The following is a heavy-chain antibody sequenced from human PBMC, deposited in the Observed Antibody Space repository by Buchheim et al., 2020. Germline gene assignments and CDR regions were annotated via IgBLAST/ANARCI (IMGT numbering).Heavy chain of an antibody. V-gene: IGHV2-70*04. CDR3: ARTYYDILTGYYYPYDY. CDR2: IDWDDDK. D-gene: IGHD3-9*01. J-gene: IGHJ4*02. CDR1: GFSLSTSGMR. Sequence: QVTLKESGPALVKPTQTLTLTCTFSGFSLSTSGMRVSWIRQPPGKALEWLARIDWDDDKFYSTSLKTRLTISKDTSKNQVDLTMTNMDPVDTATYYCARTYYDILTGYYYPYDYWGQGTL.